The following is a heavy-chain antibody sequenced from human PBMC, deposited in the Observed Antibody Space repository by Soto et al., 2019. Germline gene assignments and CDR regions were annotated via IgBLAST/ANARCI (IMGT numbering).Heavy chain of an antibody. D-gene: IGHD3-10*01. CDR1: GGSFSDYY. V-gene: IGHV4-34*01. J-gene: IGHJ4*02. CDR3: ARSGHLFDY. CDR2: INHSGNT. Sequence: QVQLQQWGAGLLKPSETLSLTCTVYGGSFSDYYWSWIRQPPGKGLAWIGEINHSGNTNYNPSLRGRVTMAVDTSKNQFSLRVSSVTAADTAVYYCARSGHLFDYWGQGTLVTVSS.